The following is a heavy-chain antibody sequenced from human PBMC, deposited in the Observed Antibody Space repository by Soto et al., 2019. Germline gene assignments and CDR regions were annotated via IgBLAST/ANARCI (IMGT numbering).Heavy chain of an antibody. Sequence: PGGSLRLSCAASGFTFSSYAMSWVRQAPGKGLEWVSAISGSGGSTYYADSVKGRFTISRDNSKNTLYLQMNSLRAEDTAVYYCAKGPHGGDWLLYWVSSGPFDYWGQGTLVTVSS. CDR2: ISGSGGST. CDR3: AKGPHGGDWLLYWVSSGPFDY. CDR1: GFTFSSYA. D-gene: IGHD3-9*01. J-gene: IGHJ4*02. V-gene: IGHV3-23*01.